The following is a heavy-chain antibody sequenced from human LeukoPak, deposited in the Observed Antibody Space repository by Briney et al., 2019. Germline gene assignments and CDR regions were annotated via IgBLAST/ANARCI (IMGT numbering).Heavy chain of an antibody. J-gene: IGHJ4*02. V-gene: IGHV4-39*01. CDR2: LYYSGST. D-gene: IGHD3-16*02. CDR3: AIFDYVWRSYRNDY. CDR1: GGSISRSSYY. Sequence: SETLSLTCSVSGGSISRSSYYWGWIRQPSGKGLEWIGSLYYSGSTYHNPSLKSRVTISVDTSKNQFSLKLSSVTAADTAFYYCAIFDYVWRSYRNDYWGQGTLVTVSS.